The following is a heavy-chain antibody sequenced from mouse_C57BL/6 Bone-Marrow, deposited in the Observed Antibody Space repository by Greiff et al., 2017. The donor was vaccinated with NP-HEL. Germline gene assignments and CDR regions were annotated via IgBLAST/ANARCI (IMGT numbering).Heavy chain of an antibody. CDR2: IYPRDGST. D-gene: IGHD1-1*01. CDR1: GFTFTDHS. J-gene: IGHJ4*01. Sequence: QVQLQQSDAELVKPGASVKISCKASGFTFTDHSIHWMKQRPEQGLEWIGYIYPRDGSTKYNEKFKGKATLTADKSSSTAYMQLNELTAEDSGVDFYARGGRDYAMGYWGQGTSVTVSS. V-gene: IGHV1-78*01. CDR3: ARGGRDYAMGY.